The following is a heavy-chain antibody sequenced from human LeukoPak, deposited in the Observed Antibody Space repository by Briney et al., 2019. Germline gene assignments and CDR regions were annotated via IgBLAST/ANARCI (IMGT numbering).Heavy chain of an antibody. CDR1: GGSISSNN. D-gene: IGHD6-13*01. CDR2: VSGSGGRGAT. CDR3: AKDIAASGLPRIFDF. V-gene: IGHV3-23*01. Sequence: GTLSLTCAVSGGSISSNNWWWSWVRQAPGKGLEWVSCVSGSGGRGATYYTDSVKGRFTISRDNAKNTMYLQMNSLSGEDTAIYYCAKDIAASGLPRIFDFWGQGTLVTVSS. J-gene: IGHJ4*02.